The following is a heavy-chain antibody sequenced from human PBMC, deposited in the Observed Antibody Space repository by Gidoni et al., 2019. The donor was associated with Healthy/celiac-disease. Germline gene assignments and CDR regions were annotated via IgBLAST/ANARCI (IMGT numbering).Heavy chain of an antibody. CDR1: GFTFSSYA. Sequence: QVQLVESGGGVVQPGRSLRLSCAASGFTFSSYAMHWVRQAPGKGLEWVAVISYDGSNKYYADSVKGRFTISRDNSKNTLYLQMNSLRAEDTAVYYCARDGYIVVVVAAGFYVDYWGQGTLVTVSS. D-gene: IGHD2-15*01. J-gene: IGHJ4*02. CDR2: ISYDGSNK. CDR3: ARDGYIVVVVAAGFYVDY. V-gene: IGHV3-30-3*01.